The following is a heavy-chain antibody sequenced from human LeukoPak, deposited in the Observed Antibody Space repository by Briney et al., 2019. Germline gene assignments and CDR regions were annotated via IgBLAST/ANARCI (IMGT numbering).Heavy chain of an antibody. CDR1: GGSISCSSYY. D-gene: IGHD2-2*02. V-gene: IGHV4-39*01. CDR2: IYYSGST. CDR3: ARHEVVVVPAAIGTFWYDP. Sequence: PSETLSLTCTVSGGSISCSSYYWGWIRQPPGKGLEWIGSIYYSGSTYYNPSLKSRVTISVDTSKNQFSLKLSSVTAADTAVYYCARHEVVVVPAAIGTFWYDPWGQGTLVTVSS. J-gene: IGHJ5*02.